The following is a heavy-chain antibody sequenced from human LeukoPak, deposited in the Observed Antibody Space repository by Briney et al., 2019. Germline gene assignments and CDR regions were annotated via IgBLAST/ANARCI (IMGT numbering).Heavy chain of an antibody. Sequence: SETLSLTCTVSGGSISSSSYYWGWLRQPPGKGLEWIGSIYYSGSTYYNPSLKSRVTISVDTSKNQFSLKLSSVTAADTAVYYCARTPGTVVAPRLDYWGQGTLVTVSS. CDR2: IYYSGST. D-gene: IGHD4-23*01. J-gene: IGHJ4*02. CDR3: ARTPGTVVAPRLDY. V-gene: IGHV4-39*07. CDR1: GGSISSSSYY.